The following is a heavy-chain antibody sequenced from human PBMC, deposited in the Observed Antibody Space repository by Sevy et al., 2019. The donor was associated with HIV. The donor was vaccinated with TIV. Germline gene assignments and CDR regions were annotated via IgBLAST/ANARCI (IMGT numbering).Heavy chain of an antibody. CDR3: ARGGYYYDNAAYYALDL. D-gene: IGHD3-22*01. V-gene: IGHV3-33*01. Sequence: GGSLRLSCAATGFTFSNYAMHWVRQAPGKGMEWVAIIWSDGAYQYHGDSVNGRFTISRDNSKNTLYLQMNNVRVEDTAVYYCARGGYYYDNAAYYALDLWGQGTLVTVSS. CDR1: GFTFSNYA. CDR2: IWSDGAYQ. J-gene: IGHJ4*02.